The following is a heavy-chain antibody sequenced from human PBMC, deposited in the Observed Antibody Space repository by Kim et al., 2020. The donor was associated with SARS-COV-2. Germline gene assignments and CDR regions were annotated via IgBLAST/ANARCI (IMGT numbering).Heavy chain of an antibody. D-gene: IGHD3-16*02. CDR3: ARMYDYVWGSYRTYYYYGMDV. J-gene: IGHJ6*02. CDR2: ISSSSSYI. Sequence: GGSLRLSCAASGFTFSSYSMNWVRQAPGKGLEWVSSISSSSSYIYYADSVKGRFTISRDNAKNSLYLQMNSLRAEDTAVYYCARMYDYVWGSYRTYYYYGMDVWGQGTTVTVSS. V-gene: IGHV3-21*01. CDR1: GFTFSSYS.